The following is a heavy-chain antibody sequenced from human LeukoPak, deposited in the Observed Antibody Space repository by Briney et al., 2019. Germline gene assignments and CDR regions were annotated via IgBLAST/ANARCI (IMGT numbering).Heavy chain of an antibody. Sequence: ASVKVSCKASVYTFTGYYMHWVRQAPGQGLEWMGWINPNSGGTNYAQKFQGRVTMTRDTSISTAYMELSRLRSDDTAVYYCACGIQLWDPLDYWGQGTLVTVSS. D-gene: IGHD5-18*01. V-gene: IGHV1-2*02. J-gene: IGHJ4*02. CDR3: ACGIQLWDPLDY. CDR1: VYTFTGYY. CDR2: INPNSGGT.